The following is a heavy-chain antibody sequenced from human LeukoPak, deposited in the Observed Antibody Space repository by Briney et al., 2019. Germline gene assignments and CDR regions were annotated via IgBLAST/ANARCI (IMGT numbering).Heavy chain of an antibody. CDR3: ARGVAYMGWLQLYYFDY. Sequence: GRSLRLSCAASGFTFSSYAMHWVRQAPGKGLGWVAVISYDGSNKYYADSVKGRFTISRDNSKNTLYLQMNSLRAEDTAVYYCARGVAYMGWLQLYYFDYWGQGTLVTVSS. V-gene: IGHV3-30-3*01. J-gene: IGHJ4*02. CDR1: GFTFSSYA. CDR2: ISYDGSNK. D-gene: IGHD5-24*01.